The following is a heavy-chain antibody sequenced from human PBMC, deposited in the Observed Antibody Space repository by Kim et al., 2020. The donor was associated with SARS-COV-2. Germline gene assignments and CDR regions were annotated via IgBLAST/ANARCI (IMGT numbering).Heavy chain of an antibody. Sequence: GGSLRLSCAASGFTFSNSAMSWVRQAPGKGLEWVSGISDSGVGIYYADSVKGRFTISRDNSESTLYLQMNSLRVEDTAIYYCARDSSPHYYPYNDHWGQG. J-gene: IGHJ4*01. V-gene: IGHV3-23*01. CDR3: ARDSSPHYYPYNDH. CDR1: GFTFSNSA. D-gene: IGHD3-22*01. CDR2: ISDSGVGI.